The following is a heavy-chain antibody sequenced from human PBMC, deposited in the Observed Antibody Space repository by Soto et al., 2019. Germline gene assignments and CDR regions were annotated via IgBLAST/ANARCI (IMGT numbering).Heavy chain of an antibody. CDR2: IYYSGST. Sequence: SETLSLTCTVSGGSISSSSYYWGWIRQPPGKGLEWIGSIYYSGSTYYNPSLKSRVTISVDTSKNQFSLKLSSVTAADTAVYYCARHGNQLLWPAPVSNTIRYYYMDVWGKGTTVTVSS. J-gene: IGHJ6*03. CDR3: ARHGNQLLWPAPVSNTIRYYYMDV. V-gene: IGHV4-39*01. D-gene: IGHD3-10*01. CDR1: GGSISSSSYY.